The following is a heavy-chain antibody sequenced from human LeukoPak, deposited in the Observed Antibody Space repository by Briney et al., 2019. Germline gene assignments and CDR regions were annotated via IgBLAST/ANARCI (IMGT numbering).Heavy chain of an antibody. Sequence: GGSLGLSCAASGFTFSNYWMTWVRQAPGKGLEWLANIKQDGSIIYYVDSVKGRFTISRDNSKNSLYLQMNSLRVEDTALYYCARIGYSGSSNDYWGQGTLVTVSS. CDR2: IKQDGSII. CDR3: ARIGYSGSSNDY. V-gene: IGHV3-7*01. CDR1: GFTFSNYW. D-gene: IGHD6-6*01. J-gene: IGHJ4*02.